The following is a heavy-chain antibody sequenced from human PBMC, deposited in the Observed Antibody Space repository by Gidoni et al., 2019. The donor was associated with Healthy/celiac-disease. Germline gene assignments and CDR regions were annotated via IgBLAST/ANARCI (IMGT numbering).Heavy chain of an antibody. Sequence: EVQLVESGGGLVQPGGSLRLSCAASGFTFSSYWMSWVRQAPGKGLEWVANIKQDGSEKYYVDSVKGRFTISRDNAKNSLYLQMNSLRAEDTAVYYCARDYYGSGSYYNVYYYGMDVWGQGTTVTVSS. CDR3: ARDYYGSGSYYNVYYYGMDV. V-gene: IGHV3-7*04. CDR1: GFTFSSYW. J-gene: IGHJ6*02. D-gene: IGHD3-10*01. CDR2: IKQDGSEK.